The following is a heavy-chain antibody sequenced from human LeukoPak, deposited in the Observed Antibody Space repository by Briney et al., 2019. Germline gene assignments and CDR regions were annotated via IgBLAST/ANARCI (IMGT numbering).Heavy chain of an antibody. CDR2: IIPILGIA. D-gene: IGHD6-13*01. J-gene: IGHJ4*02. CDR3: ASLSRSGIAAAG. Sequence: SVKVSCKASGGTFSSYAISWVRQAPGQGLEWMGRIIPILGIANYAQKFQGRVTITADKSTSTAYMELSSLRSEDTAVYYCASLSRSGIAAAGWGQGTLVTVSS. CDR1: GGTFSSYA. V-gene: IGHV1-69*04.